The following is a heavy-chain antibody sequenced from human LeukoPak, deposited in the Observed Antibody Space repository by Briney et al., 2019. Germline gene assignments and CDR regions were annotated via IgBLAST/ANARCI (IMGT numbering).Heavy chain of an antibody. D-gene: IGHD3-9*01. J-gene: IGHJ4*02. CDR3: AKWGDYDILTGYYDPDY. CDR1: GFTFSNYA. V-gene: IGHV3-23*01. CDR2: VSGRDDST. Sequence: GGSLRLSCAASGFTFSNYAMSWVRQAPGKGLEWVSAVSGRDDSTHYADSVKGRFTISRDTSKNTLYLQMNSLRAEDTAVYYCAKWGDYDILTGYYDPDYWGQGTLVTVSS.